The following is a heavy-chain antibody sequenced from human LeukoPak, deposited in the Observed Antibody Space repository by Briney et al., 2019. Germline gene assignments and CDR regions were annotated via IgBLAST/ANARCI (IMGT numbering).Heavy chain of an antibody. CDR2: ISGSGGST. Sequence: PGGSLRLSCAASGFTFSSYAMSWVRQAPGKGLEWVSAISGSGGSTYYADSVKGRFTISRDNSKNTLYLQMNSLRAEDTAVYYCAKALGVAVAGTVDYWGQGTLVTVSS. V-gene: IGHV3-23*01. J-gene: IGHJ4*02. CDR1: GFTFSSYA. D-gene: IGHD6-19*01. CDR3: AKALGVAVAGTVDY.